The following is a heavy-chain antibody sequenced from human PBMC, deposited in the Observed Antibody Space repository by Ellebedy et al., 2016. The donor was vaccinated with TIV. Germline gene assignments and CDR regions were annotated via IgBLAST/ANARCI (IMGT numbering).Heavy chain of an antibody. D-gene: IGHD2-2*01. J-gene: IGHJ4*02. V-gene: IGHV3-30-3*01. Sequence: GGSLRLXXAASGFTFSSYAMHWVRQAPGKGLEWVAVISYDGSNKYYADSVKGRFTISRDNSKNTLYLQMNSLRAEDTAVYYCARDLEVPAAMGGYIGYWGQGTLVTVSS. CDR1: GFTFSSYA. CDR3: ARDLEVPAAMGGYIGY. CDR2: ISYDGSNK.